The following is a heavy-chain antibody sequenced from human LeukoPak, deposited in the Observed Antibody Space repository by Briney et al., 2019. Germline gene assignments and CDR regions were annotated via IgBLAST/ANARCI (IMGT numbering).Heavy chain of an antibody. D-gene: IGHD3-10*01. Sequence: ASVKVSCKASGYTFTGYYMHWVRQAPGQGLEWMGWINTNTGNPTYAQGFTGRFVFSLDTSVSTAYLQISSLKAEDTAVYYCARDLPGYYYYYMDVWGKGTTVTVSS. V-gene: IGHV7-4-1*02. CDR2: INTNTGNP. CDR3: ARDLPGYYYYYMDV. J-gene: IGHJ6*03. CDR1: GYTFTGYY.